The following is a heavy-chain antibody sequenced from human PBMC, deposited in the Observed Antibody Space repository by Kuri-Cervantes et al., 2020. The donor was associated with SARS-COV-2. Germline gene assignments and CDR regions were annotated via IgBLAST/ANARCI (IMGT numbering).Heavy chain of an antibody. D-gene: IGHD4-17*01. Sequence: GESLKISCAASGFTFSSYSMNWVRQAPGKGLEWVSSISSSSSYIYYADSVKGRFTISRDNAKNSLYLQTNSLRAEDTAVYYCARSPGDGDYDPFDYWGQGTLVTVSS. CDR1: GFTFSSYS. J-gene: IGHJ4*02. V-gene: IGHV3-21*01. CDR2: ISSSSSYI. CDR3: ARSPGDGDYDPFDY.